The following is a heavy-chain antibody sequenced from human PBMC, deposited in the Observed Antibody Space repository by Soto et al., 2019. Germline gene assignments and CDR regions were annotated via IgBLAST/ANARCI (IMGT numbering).Heavy chain of an antibody. J-gene: IGHJ4*02. V-gene: IGHV1-2*02. CDR3: ARGYYYDSSGYYYGYYFDY. CDR1: GYTFTGYY. D-gene: IGHD3-22*01. Sequence: ASVKVSCKASGYTFTGYYMHWVRQAPGQGLEWMGWINPNSGGTNYAQKFQGRVTMTRDTSISTAYMELSRLRSDDTAVYYCARGYYYDSSGYYYGYYFDYWGQRTLVTVSS. CDR2: INPNSGGT.